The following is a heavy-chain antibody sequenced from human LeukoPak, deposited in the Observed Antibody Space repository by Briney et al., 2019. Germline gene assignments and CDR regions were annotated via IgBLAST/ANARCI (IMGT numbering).Heavy chain of an antibody. CDR2: ISGRGGNT. J-gene: IGHJ4*02. CDR1: GFTFSSYA. V-gene: IGHV3-23*01. D-gene: IGHD6-13*01. Sequence: GGSLRLSCAASGFTFSSYAMSWVRQAPGKGLEWVSTISGRGGNTYYADSVKGRFTISRDNSKNTLYLQMNSLRAEDTAVYYCAKDLLISRIAAAGPFDSWGQGTLVTVSS. CDR3: AKDLLISRIAAAGPFDS.